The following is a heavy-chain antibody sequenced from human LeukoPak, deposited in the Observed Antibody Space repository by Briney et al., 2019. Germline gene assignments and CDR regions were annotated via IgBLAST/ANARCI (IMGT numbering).Heavy chain of an antibody. CDR2: ISAYNGNT. Sequence: ASVKVSCKASGYTFTSYGFSWVRQAPGQGLEWMGWISAYNGNTNYAQKLQGRVTMTTDTSTSTAYLELRSLRSDDTAVYYCARELFGVVASYYMDVWDKGTTVTVAS. CDR3: ARELFGVVASYYMDV. V-gene: IGHV1-18*01. CDR1: GYTFTSYG. D-gene: IGHD3-22*01. J-gene: IGHJ6*03.